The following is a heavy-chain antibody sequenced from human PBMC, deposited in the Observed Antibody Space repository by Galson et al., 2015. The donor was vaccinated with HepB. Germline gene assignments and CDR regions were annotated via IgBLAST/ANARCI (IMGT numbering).Heavy chain of an antibody. V-gene: IGHV3-23*05. CDR3: ARSFHRLDSSSWYVAFDY. Sequence: SLRLSCAASGFTFSDYAMTWVRQAPGKGLEWVSTISNSGSTTFCADSVKGRFTISRDDSKNTLYLQVNSLRAEDTAVYYCARSFHRLDSSSWYVAFDYWGLGTLVTVSS. D-gene: IGHD6-13*01. CDR2: ISNSGSTT. J-gene: IGHJ4*02. CDR1: GFTFSDYA.